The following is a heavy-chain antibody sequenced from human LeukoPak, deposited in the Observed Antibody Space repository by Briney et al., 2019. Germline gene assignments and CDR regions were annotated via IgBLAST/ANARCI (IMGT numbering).Heavy chain of an antibody. V-gene: IGHV3-30-3*01. CDR3: ARDRATVVTTPEGWFDP. CDR2: ISYDGSNK. Sequence: GGSLRLSCAASGFTFSSYAMHWVRQAPGKGLEWVAVISYDGSNKYYADSVKGRFTISRDNSKNTLYLQMNSLRAEDTAVYYCARDRATVVTTPEGWFDPWGQGTLVTVSS. J-gene: IGHJ5*02. CDR1: GFTFSSYA. D-gene: IGHD4-23*01.